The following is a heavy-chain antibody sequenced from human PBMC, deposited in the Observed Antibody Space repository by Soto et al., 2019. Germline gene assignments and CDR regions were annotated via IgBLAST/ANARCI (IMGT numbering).Heavy chain of an antibody. Sequence: PGGSLRLSCAASGFTFSDYYMSWIRQAPGKGLEWVSVIGAEGVSTYYADSVKGRFTISRDNSENTLYLQMKSLRAEDTAVYYCAKDRPPNFASNKEGYFDSWGQGTLVTVSS. D-gene: IGHD7-27*01. CDR2: IGAEGVST. J-gene: IGHJ4*02. V-gene: IGHV3-23*01. CDR3: AKDRPPNFASNKEGYFDS. CDR1: GFTFSDYY.